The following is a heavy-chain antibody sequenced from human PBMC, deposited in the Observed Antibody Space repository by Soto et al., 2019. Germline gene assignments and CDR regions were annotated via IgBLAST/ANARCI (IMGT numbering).Heavy chain of an antibody. CDR2: IFPGDSDV. Sequence: PVESLKISCKGSGYIFTTYWIAWVRQRPGKGLEWIGIIFPGDSDVRYSPSFQGQVTISADKSINTAYLQWSSLKASDSAMYYCTRRSKRNSTAPDYWGLGPLVPV. V-gene: IGHV5-51*01. D-gene: IGHD5-18*01. CDR3: TRRSKRNSTAPDY. CDR1: GYIFTTYW. J-gene: IGHJ4*02.